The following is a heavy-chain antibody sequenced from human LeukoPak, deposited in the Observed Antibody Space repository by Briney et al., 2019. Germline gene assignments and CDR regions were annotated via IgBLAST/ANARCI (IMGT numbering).Heavy chain of an antibody. CDR2: IIPIFGTA. Sequence: GASVKVSCKASGGTFSSYAISWVRQAPGQGLEWMGGIIPIFGTANYAQKFQGRVTITADKSTSTAYMELSSLRSEDTAVYYCARCPFNDYGDYVPFDYWGQGTLVTVSS. J-gene: IGHJ4*02. CDR1: GGTFSSYA. D-gene: IGHD4-17*01. CDR3: ARCPFNDYGDYVPFDY. V-gene: IGHV1-69*06.